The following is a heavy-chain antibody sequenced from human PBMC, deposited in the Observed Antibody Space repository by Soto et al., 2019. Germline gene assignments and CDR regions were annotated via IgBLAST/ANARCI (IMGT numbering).Heavy chain of an antibody. D-gene: IGHD3-10*02. CDR2: ISYDGSNK. CDR3: VGASMWTGKGLEY. CDR1: GFTFKSYT. Sequence: GGSLRLSCATSGFTFKSYTLHWVRQTPGRGLQWVAVISYDGSNKYYADSVRGRFTISRDNSNSTLYLQMNSLRADDSAVYYCVGASMWTGKGLEYWGQGALVTVSS. J-gene: IGHJ4*02. V-gene: IGHV3-30-3*01.